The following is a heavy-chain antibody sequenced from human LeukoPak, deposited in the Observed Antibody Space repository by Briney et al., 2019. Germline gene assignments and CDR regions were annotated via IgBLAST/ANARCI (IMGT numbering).Heavy chain of an antibody. CDR2: ISISSSTI. CDR3: AKDEYSSPNDAFDI. D-gene: IGHD6-6*01. Sequence: GGSLRLSCAASGFTFSDYSMNWVRQAPGKGLEWVSYISISSSTIYYADSVKGRFTISRDNAKNSLYLQMNSLRAEDTAVYYCAKDEYSSPNDAFDIWGQGTMVTVSS. CDR1: GFTFSDYS. J-gene: IGHJ3*02. V-gene: IGHV3-48*04.